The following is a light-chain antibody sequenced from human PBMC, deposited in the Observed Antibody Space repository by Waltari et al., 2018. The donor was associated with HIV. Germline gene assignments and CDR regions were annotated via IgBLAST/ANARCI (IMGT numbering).Light chain of an antibody. V-gene: IGLV1-47*01. CDR1: SFNIGSNF. Sequence: QSVLTQPPSASGTPGQRVTIRCSGSSFNIGSNFVYWSQQLPGAAPKLLIYRNNQRPSGVPDRFSGSKSGTSASLAISGLRSEDEADYYCAAWDDSLSGFYVVRTGTKVTVL. CDR3: AAWDDSLSGFYV. J-gene: IGLJ1*01. CDR2: RNN.